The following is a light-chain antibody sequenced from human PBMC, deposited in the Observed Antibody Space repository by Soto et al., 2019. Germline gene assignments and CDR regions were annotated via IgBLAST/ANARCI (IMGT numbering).Light chain of an antibody. CDR3: QHYYKWPPT. CDR1: QTVSNN. CDR2: SAS. V-gene: IGKV3-15*01. Sequence: DIVMTQSPATLSVSPGDRVTLSCRGSQTVSNNLAWYQKKPGQAPRLLISSASTRATGVPGRFSGSGSGTDFPLTISGLQSDDFAVYYCQHYYKWPPTFGQGTKVEI. J-gene: IGKJ1*01.